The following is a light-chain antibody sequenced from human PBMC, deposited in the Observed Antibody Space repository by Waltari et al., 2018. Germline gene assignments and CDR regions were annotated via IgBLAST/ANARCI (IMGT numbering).Light chain of an antibody. V-gene: IGLV4-69*01. CDR2: LNSDGSH. J-gene: IGLJ3*02. Sequence: QLVLTQSPSASASLGASVNLTCTLRSGHSSYAIAWHQQQPEKGPRFLMKLNSDGSHSKGDGIPDRFSGSSSGTERYLTISSLQSEDEADYYCQTWDTDIRVFGGGTELTVL. CDR1: SGHSSYA. CDR3: QTWDTDIRV.